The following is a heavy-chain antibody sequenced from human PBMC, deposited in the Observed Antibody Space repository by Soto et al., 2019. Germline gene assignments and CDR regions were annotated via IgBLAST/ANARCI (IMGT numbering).Heavy chain of an antibody. Sequence: PGESLKISCAGSGFKFYSYAMTWVRQAPGKGLEWVSGVSASGGNTYYVDSVKGRFTISRDNSKNTLYLQMNSLRGEDTAVYYCARDWWEEPAGKETVSQFDYWGQGTQVTVSS. D-gene: IGHD6-13*01. V-gene: IGHV3-23*01. CDR2: VSASGGNT. J-gene: IGHJ4*02. CDR1: GFKFYSYA. CDR3: ARDWWEEPAGKETVSQFDY.